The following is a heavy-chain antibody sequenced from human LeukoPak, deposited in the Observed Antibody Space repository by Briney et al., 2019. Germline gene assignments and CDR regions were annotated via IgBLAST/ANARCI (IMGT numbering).Heavy chain of an antibody. CDR3: ARNEWADY. CDR2: ISGSSRTI. V-gene: IGHV3-48*02. Sequence: GGSLRLSCAASGFTFSNFAMTWARQAPGKGPEWVSYISGSSRTIYYADSVKGRFTISRDNAKNSLYLQMNSLRDEDTAVYYCARNEWADYWGQGTLVTVSS. CDR1: GFTFSNFA. D-gene: IGHD1-26*01. J-gene: IGHJ4*02.